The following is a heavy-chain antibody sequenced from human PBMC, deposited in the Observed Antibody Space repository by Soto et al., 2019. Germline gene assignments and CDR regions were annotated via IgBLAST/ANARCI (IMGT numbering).Heavy chain of an antibody. CDR3: ASLGSYFATSDY. V-gene: IGHV3-21*01. J-gene: IGHJ4*02. Sequence: GGSVRHSCAASGVTFISYSMNRVRQAPGKGLEWVSSISSSSSYIYYADSVKGRFTISRDNAKNSLYLQMNSLRAEYTARYYCASLGSYFATSDYWGQGTLAPGPS. CDR2: ISSSSSYI. CDR1: GVTFISYS. D-gene: IGHD1-26*01.